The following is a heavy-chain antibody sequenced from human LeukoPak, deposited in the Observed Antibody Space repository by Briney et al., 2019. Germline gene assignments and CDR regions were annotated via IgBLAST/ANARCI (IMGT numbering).Heavy chain of an antibody. D-gene: IGHD1-26*01. V-gene: IGHV3-20*04. CDR1: GLTFDDYG. Sequence: GGSLRLSCVASGLTFDDYGMSWVRQAPGKGLEWVSGINWNGGTTTYADSVKGRFTISRDNAKNSLYLQMNSVRVEDTAFYYCARNSGANVYTYSFQYWGRGTLVTVSS. CDR2: INWNGGTT. J-gene: IGHJ4*02. CDR3: ARNSGANVYTYSFQY.